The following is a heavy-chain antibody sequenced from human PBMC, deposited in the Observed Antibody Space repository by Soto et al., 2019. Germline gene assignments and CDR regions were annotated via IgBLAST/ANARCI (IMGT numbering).Heavy chain of an antibody. CDR1: GGSISSSSYY. CDR3: ARGSGYDFGLDP. D-gene: IGHD5-12*01. V-gene: IGHV4-39*01. J-gene: IGHJ5*02. Sequence: QLQLQESGPGLVKPSETLSLTCTVSGGSISSSSYYWGWIRQPPGKGLEWIGSIYYSGSTYYNPSLKSRVTISVDTSKNQFSLKLSSVTAADTAVYYCARGSGYDFGLDPWGQGTLVTVSS. CDR2: IYYSGST.